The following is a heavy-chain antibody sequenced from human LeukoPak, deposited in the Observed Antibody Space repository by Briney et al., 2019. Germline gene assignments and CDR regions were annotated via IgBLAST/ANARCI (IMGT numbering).Heavy chain of an antibody. J-gene: IGHJ4*02. V-gene: IGHV3-21*01. CDR1: GFTLRSYT. Sequence: GGSLRLSCAASGFTLRSYTMNWVRQAPGKGLEWVSSIGISSNKIYYADSVKGRFIISRDNAKNSVYLQMNSLRAEDTAVYYCARVGDYYALGPADYWGQGTLVTVSS. D-gene: IGHD2-2*01. CDR3: ARVGDYYALGPADY. CDR2: IGISSNKI.